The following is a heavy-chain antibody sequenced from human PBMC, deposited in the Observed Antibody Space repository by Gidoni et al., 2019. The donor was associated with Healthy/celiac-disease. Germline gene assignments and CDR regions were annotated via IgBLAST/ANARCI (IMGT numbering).Heavy chain of an antibody. V-gene: IGHV3-21*01. CDR2: SSSSSSYI. Sequence: EVQLVESGGGLVKPGGSLRLSCAASGFTFSSYSMNWVRQAPGKGLEWVSSSSSSSSYIYYADSVKGRFTISRDNAKNSLYLQMNSLRAEDTAVYYCAREGSGSGSYYKDYGMDVWGQGTTVTVSS. J-gene: IGHJ6*02. CDR3: AREGSGSGSYYKDYGMDV. D-gene: IGHD3-10*01. CDR1: GFTFSSYS.